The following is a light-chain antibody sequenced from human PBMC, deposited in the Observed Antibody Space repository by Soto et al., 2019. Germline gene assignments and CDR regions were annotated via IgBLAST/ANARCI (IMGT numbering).Light chain of an antibody. Sequence: QSVLTQPASVSGSPGQSITISCTETSSDVGNYKYVSWYQQHPGKAPKLVIYEVSNRPSGVSNRFSGSKSGNTASLTISGLQAEDETDYYCFSYTSSGTYVFGTGTKVTVL. CDR2: EVS. CDR1: SSDVGNYKY. CDR3: FSYTSSGTYV. J-gene: IGLJ1*01. V-gene: IGLV2-14*01.